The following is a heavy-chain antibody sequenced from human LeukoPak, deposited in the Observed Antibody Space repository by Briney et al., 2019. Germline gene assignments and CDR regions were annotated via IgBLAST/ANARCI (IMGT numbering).Heavy chain of an antibody. J-gene: IGHJ3*02. Sequence: GGSLRLSCAASGFTFSSYWMHWVRQAPGKGLVWVSRINSDGSSTSHADSVKGRFTISRDNAKNTLYLQMNSLRAEDTAVYYCAKNHYYDSSGLDAFDIWGQGTLVTISS. V-gene: IGHV3-74*01. CDR2: INSDGSST. D-gene: IGHD3-22*01. CDR3: AKNHYYDSSGLDAFDI. CDR1: GFTFSSYW.